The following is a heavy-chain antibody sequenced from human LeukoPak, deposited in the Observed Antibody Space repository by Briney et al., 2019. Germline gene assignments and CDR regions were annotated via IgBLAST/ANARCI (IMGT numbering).Heavy chain of an antibody. V-gene: IGHV3-15*01. J-gene: IGHJ4*02. CDR1: GFTFSNAW. D-gene: IGHD3-10*01. CDR2: IKSKTDGGTT. Sequence: GGPLRLSCAASGFTFSNAWMSWVRQAPGKGLEWVGRIKSKTDGGTTDYAAPVKGRFTISRDDSKNTLYLQMNSLKTEDTAVYYCTTLNYYGSGSYSYWGQGTLVTVSS. CDR3: TTLNYYGSGSYSY.